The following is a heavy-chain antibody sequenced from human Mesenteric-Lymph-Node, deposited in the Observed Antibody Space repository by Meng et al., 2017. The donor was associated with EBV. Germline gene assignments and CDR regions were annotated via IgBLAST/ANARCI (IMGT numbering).Heavy chain of an antibody. V-gene: IGHV4-34*01. J-gene: IGHJ4*02. CDR3: ARLIVGSLSTFDY. CDR1: AGSFSNHY. D-gene: IGHD1-26*01. CDR2: INHSGST. Sequence: QLQLQQWGAGLLKPSETLSLTCAFYAGSFSNHYWSWIRQPPGKGLEWIGEINHSGSTSYNPSLKSRVTISVDTAKNQFSLKMSSVTAADTAVYYCARLIVGSLSTFDYWGQGALVTVSS.